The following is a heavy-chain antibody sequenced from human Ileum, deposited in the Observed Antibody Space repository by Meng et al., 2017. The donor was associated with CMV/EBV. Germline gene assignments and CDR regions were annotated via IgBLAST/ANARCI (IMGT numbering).Heavy chain of an antibody. CDR1: GLTVSTNY. CDR2: IYSGGST. Sequence: AASGLTVSTNYMNWVRQAPGRGLEWVSVIYSGGSTYYADSVNGRFTISRDNSRNTLYLQMNSLRAEDTAVYYCARGDSSGWGLFDYWGQGTLVTVSS. D-gene: IGHD6-19*01. CDR3: ARGDSSGWGLFDY. J-gene: IGHJ4*02. V-gene: IGHV3-53*01.